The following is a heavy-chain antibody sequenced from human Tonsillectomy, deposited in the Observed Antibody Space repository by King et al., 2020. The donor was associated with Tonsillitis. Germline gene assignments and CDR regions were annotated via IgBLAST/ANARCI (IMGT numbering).Heavy chain of an antibody. CDR1: RLPLPNSG. CDR2: IWSDGIVK. J-gene: IGHJ4*02. D-gene: IGHD6-19*01. V-gene: IGHV3-33*01. Sequence: VQLVESGGGVVQPGRSLRLSCTASRLPLPNSGMHWVRQAPGKGLEWVAEIWSDGIVKQYADSVKGRFTISRDDSKNTVYLQMDNLRVQDTASYYCVRGSPDPSNGWYWADWGQGTLVTVSS. CDR3: VRGSPDPSNGWYWAD.